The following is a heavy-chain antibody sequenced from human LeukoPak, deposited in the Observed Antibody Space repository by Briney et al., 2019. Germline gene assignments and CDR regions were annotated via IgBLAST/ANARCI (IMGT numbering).Heavy chain of an antibody. Sequence: GGSLRLSCAASGFTFSSYWMSWVRQAPGKGLEWVANIKQDGSEKYYVDSVKGRFTISRDNAKNSLYLQVNSLRAEDTAVYYCARLYCSGGSCYSITAFDYWGQGTLVTVSS. CDR1: GFTFSSYW. CDR2: IKQDGSEK. V-gene: IGHV3-7*01. J-gene: IGHJ4*02. D-gene: IGHD2-15*01. CDR3: ARLYCSGGSCYSITAFDY.